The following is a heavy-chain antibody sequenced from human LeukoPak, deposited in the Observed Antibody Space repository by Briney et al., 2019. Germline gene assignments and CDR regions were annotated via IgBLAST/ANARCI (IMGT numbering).Heavy chain of an antibody. J-gene: IGHJ4*02. D-gene: IGHD6-19*01. Sequence: ASVKVSCKASGYTFTGYYMHWVRQAPGQGLEWMGWINPNSGGTNYAQRFQGRVTMTRDTSISTASMELSRLRSDDTAVYYCARDRDQWLPERCDYWGQGTLVTVSS. CDR1: GYTFTGYY. V-gene: IGHV1-2*02. CDR3: ARDRDQWLPERCDY. CDR2: INPNSGGT.